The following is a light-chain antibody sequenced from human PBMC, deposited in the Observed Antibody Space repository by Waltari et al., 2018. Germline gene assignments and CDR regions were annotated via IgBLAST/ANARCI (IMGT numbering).Light chain of an antibody. CDR2: GAS. CDR1: RACGAY. V-gene: IGKV3-11*01. CDR3: QQRSSWPRAT. J-gene: IGKJ4*01. Sequence: CTTSRACGAYLAGSHQKPGQVPRILIYGASNRATGIPARFSGSVSGTDFSLTISSLEPEDFAVYYCQQRSSWPRATFGGGTKVEIK.